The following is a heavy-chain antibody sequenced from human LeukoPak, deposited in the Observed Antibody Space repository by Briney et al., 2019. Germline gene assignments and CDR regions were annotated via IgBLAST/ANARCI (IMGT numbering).Heavy chain of an antibody. D-gene: IGHD5-18*01. CDR2: IRYDGSNE. CDR3: ARRARGYSYGSLDY. V-gene: IGHV3-30*02. CDR1: GFTFSNYA. J-gene: IGHJ4*02. Sequence: PGGSLRLSCAGSGFTFSNYAMNWVRQAPGKGLEWVAFIRYDGSNEYYADSVKGRFTISRDNSKNTLYLQMNSLRAEDTAVYYCARRARGYSYGSLDYWGQGALVTVSS.